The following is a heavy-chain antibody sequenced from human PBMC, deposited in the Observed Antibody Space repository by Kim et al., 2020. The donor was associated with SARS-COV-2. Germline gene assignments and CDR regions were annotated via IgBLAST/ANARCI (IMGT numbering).Heavy chain of an antibody. D-gene: IGHD3-3*01. J-gene: IGHJ3*02. V-gene: IGHV4-59*09. CDR3: ARGNYDFWSGYYTGAFDI. Sequence: RRVTISVDTSQNQFSLRLSSVTAADTAVYYCARGNYDFWSGYYTGAFDIWGQGTMVTVSS.